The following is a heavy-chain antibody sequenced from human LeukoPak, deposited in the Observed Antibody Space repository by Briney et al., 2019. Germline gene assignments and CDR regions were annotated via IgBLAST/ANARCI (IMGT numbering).Heavy chain of an antibody. D-gene: IGHD3-3*01. CDR3: ARDQYYDFWSGPTETYFDY. CDR1: GFTFSSYG. J-gene: IGHJ4*02. V-gene: IGHV3-33*01. CDR2: IWYDGSNK. Sequence: GGSLRLSCAASGFTFSSYGMHWVRQAPGKGPEWVAVIWYDGSNKYYADSVKGRFTISRDNSKNTLYLQMNSLRAEDTAVYYCARDQYYDFWSGPTETYFDYWGQGTLVTVSS.